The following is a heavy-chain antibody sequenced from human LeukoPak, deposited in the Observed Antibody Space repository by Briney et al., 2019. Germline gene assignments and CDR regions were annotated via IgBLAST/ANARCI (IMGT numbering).Heavy chain of an antibody. D-gene: IGHD3-22*01. Sequence: PGGSLRLSCAASGFTFSNAWMSWVRQAPGKGLEWVAVIWYDGSNKYYADSVKGRFTISRDNSKNTLYLQMNSLRAEDTAVYYCAKDLNSSGYYDWFDPWGQGTLVTVSS. V-gene: IGHV3-33*06. CDR1: GFTFSNAW. J-gene: IGHJ5*02. CDR2: IWYDGSNK. CDR3: AKDLNSSGYYDWFDP.